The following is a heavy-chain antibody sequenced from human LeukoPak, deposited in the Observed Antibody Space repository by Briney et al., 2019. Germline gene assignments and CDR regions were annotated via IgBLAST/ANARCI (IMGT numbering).Heavy chain of an antibody. CDR3: ATDLQDYGVSDAFDI. D-gene: IGHD4-17*01. V-gene: IGHV1-24*01. CDR2: FDPEDGET. CDR1: GYTLTELS. Sequence: ASVKVSCKVSGYTLTELSMHWVRQAPGKGLEWMGGFDPEDGETIYAQKFQSRVTMTEDTSTDTAYMELSSLRSEDTAVYYCATDLQDYGVSDAFDIWGQGTMVTVSS. J-gene: IGHJ3*02.